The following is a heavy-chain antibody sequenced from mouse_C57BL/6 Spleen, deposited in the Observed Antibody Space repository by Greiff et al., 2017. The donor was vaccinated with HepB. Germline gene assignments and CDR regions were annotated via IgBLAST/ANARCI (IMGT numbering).Heavy chain of an antibody. CDR3: TRSVYYYGSRNWYFDV. J-gene: IGHJ1*03. CDR2: IDPETGGT. V-gene: IGHV1-15*01. CDR1: GYTFTDYE. Sequence: LVESGAELVRPGASVTLSCKASGYTFTDYEMHWVKQTPVHGLEWIGAIDPETGGTAYNQKFKGKAILTADKSSSTAYMELRSLTSDDSAVYYCTRSVYYYGSRNWYFDVWGTGTTVTVSS. D-gene: IGHD1-1*01.